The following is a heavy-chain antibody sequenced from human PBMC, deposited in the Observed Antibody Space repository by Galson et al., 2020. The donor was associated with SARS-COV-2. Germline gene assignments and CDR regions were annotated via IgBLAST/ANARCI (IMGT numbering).Heavy chain of an antibody. CDR1: GGSISSSNW. J-gene: IGHJ3*02. V-gene: IGHV4-4*02. D-gene: IGHD1-26*01. CDR2: IYHSGST. Sequence: SETLSLTCAVSGGSISSSNWWSWVRQPPGKGLEWIGEIYHSGSTNYNPSLKSRVTISVDKSKNQFSLKLSSVTAADTAVYYCARHIVGNPNGAFDIWGQGTMVTVSS. CDR3: ARHIVGNPNGAFDI.